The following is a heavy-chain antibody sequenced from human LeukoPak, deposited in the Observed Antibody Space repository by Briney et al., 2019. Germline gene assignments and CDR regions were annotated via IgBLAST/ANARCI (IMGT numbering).Heavy chain of an antibody. V-gene: IGHV4-4*07. CDR3: ARGYYYDTRNAFDI. J-gene: IGHJ3*02. Sequence: SETLSLTCTVSGGSISSYYWSWIRQSAGKGLEWIGRIQTSGSTNYIPSLKSRVTISVDKSKNQFSLKLSSVTAADTAVYYCARGYYYDTRNAFDIWGQGTMVTVSS. D-gene: IGHD3-22*01. CDR1: GGSISSYY. CDR2: IQTSGST.